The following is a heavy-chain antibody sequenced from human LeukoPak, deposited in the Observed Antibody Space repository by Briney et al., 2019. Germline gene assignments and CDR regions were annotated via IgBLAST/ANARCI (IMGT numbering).Heavy chain of an antibody. CDR2: IGISSNKI. D-gene: IGHD3-10*01. CDR3: AKDIRSGYYGSGRDFDI. CDR1: GFTLRSYT. J-gene: IGHJ3*02. V-gene: IGHV3-21*04. Sequence: TGGSLRLSCAASGFTLRSYTMNWVRQAPGKGLEWVSSIGISSNKIYYADSVKGRFIISRDHSKYTLYLQMNSLRAEDTAVYYCAKDIRSGYYGSGRDFDIWGQGTMVTVSS.